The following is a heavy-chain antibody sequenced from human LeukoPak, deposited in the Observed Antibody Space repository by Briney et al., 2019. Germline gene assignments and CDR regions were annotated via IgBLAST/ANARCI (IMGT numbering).Heavy chain of an antibody. V-gene: IGHV4-30-4*01. J-gene: IGHJ4*02. Sequence: SETLSLTCTVSGGXISSGDYYWSWIRQPPGKSLEWIGYIYYSGSTYYNPSLKSRVTISVDTSKNQFSLNLSSVTAADTAVYYCARDDYYGSGTYYRAFGNWGQGTLVTVSS. CDR3: ARDDYYGSGTYYRAFGN. D-gene: IGHD3-10*01. CDR1: GGXISSGDYY. CDR2: IYYSGST.